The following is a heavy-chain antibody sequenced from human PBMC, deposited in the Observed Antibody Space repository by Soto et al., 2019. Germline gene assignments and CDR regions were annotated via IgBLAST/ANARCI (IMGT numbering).Heavy chain of an antibody. D-gene: IGHD5-18*01. Sequence: GGSLRLSCAASGFTFSSYGMHSVRQAPGKGLEWVEVISYDGSNKYYADSVKGRFTISRDNSTNTLYLQMNSLRAEDTAVYYCAKADTAKVMYYYYYGMDVWGQGTTVTVSS. J-gene: IGHJ6*02. V-gene: IGHV3-30*18. CDR2: ISYDGSNK. CDR1: GFTFSSYG. CDR3: AKADTAKVMYYYYYGMDV.